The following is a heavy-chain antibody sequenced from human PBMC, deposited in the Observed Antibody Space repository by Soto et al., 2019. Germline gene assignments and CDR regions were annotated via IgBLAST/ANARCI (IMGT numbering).Heavy chain of an antibody. Sequence: EVQLVESGGGLVQPGGSLRLSCAASGFTFSSYSMIWVRQPPGKGLECISYIDSGGTTRYQTDSVKGRFTISRDNAKNSLYLQMNSLRGEDTAVYYCARRTSGWYSDYWGLGTLVTVSS. J-gene: IGHJ4*02. CDR1: GFTFSSYS. CDR2: IDSGGTTR. D-gene: IGHD6-19*01. V-gene: IGHV3-48*01. CDR3: ARRTSGWYSDY.